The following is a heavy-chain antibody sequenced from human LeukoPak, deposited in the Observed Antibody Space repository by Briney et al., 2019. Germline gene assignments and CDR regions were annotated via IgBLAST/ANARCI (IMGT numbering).Heavy chain of an antibody. D-gene: IGHD1-1*01. CDR3: AREILEPGKTHEY. V-gene: IGHV3-74*01. CDR2: INNDGTAT. J-gene: IGHJ4*02. Sequence: GGSLRLSCAASGFTFSAYWMHWVRHVPGKGLVWVSRINNDGTATFFADSVKGRFTISRDNAKNTLYLQMDSPRAEDTAMYYCAREILEPGKTHEYWGQGTLVTVSS. CDR1: GFTFSAYW.